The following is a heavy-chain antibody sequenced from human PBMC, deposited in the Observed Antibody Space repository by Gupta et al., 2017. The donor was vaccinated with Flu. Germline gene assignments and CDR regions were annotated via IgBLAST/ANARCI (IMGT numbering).Heavy chain of an antibody. V-gene: IGHV3-33*01. J-gene: IGHJ6*02. Sequence: QVQLVESGGGVVQPGRSLRLSCAASGFTFSSYGMHWVRQAPGKGLEWVAVIWYDGSNKYYADSVKGRFTISRDNSKNTLYLQMNSLRAEDTAVYYCARDLTHYQLLEGGRWRYGMDVWGQGTTVTVSS. CDR3: ARDLTHYQLLEGGRWRYGMDV. CDR2: IWYDGSNK. D-gene: IGHD2-2*01. CDR1: GFTFSSYG.